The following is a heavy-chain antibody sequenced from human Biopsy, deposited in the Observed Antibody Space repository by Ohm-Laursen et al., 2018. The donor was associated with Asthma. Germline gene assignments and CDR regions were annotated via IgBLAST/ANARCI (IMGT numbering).Heavy chain of an antibody. V-gene: IGHV1-24*01. CDR1: GYSLTDLS. Sequence: ASVKVSCKLSGYSLTDLSMHWVRQAPGQGLEWMGGHDHEEGGTVNARRFQGRVTMTEDTSTDTAYMELSSLSSDDTAVYYCASDFPKDYVRYNFQFWGGGTLVCVSS. D-gene: IGHD4-17*01. J-gene: IGHJ4*02. CDR3: ASDFPKDYVRYNFQF. CDR2: HDHEEGGT.